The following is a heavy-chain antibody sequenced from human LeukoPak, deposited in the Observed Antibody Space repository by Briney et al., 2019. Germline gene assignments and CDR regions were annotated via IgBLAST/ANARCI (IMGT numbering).Heavy chain of an antibody. CDR2: IYYSGST. CDR1: GGSVSSGSYY. CDR3: ARDHSFFSGLDH. J-gene: IGHJ4*02. V-gene: IGHV4-61*01. D-gene: IGHD3-3*01. Sequence: SETLSLTCTVSGGSVSSGSYYWSWIRQPPGKGLEWIGYIYYSGSTNYNPSLKSRVTISVDTSKNQFSLKLSSVTAADTAVYYCARDHSFFSGLDHWGQGTLVTVSS.